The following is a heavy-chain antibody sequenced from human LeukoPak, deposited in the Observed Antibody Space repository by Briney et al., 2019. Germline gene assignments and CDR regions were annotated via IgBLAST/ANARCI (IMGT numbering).Heavy chain of an antibody. J-gene: IGHJ4*02. CDR2: ISSSSSYI. V-gene: IGHV3-21*01. CDR3: ARDFYDSSGYSSPIDY. Sequence: GGSLRLSCAASGFTFSSYSMNWVRQAPGKGLEWVSSISSSSSYIYYADSVKGRFTISRDNAKNSLYLQMNSLRAEDSAVYYCARDFYDSSGYSSPIDYWGQGTLVTVST. D-gene: IGHD3-22*01. CDR1: GFTFSSYS.